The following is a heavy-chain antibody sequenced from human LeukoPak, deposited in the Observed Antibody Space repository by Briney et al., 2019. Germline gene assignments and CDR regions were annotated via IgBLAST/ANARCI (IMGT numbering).Heavy chain of an antibody. D-gene: IGHD2-8*01. V-gene: IGHV5-51*01. Sequence: GEFLKISCKGSGYSFTSFWIGWVRQMPGKGLEWIGIIYPGDSDTRYSPSFQGQVTISADKSISTAYLQWSSLKASDTAMYYCARHLRYCTNGVCYSSYFDYWGQGTPVTVSS. CDR3: ARHLRYCTNGVCYSSYFDY. J-gene: IGHJ4*02. CDR1: GYSFTSFW. CDR2: IYPGDSDT.